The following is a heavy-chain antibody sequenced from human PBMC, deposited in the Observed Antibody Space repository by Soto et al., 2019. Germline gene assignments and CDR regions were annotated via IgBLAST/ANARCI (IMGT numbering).Heavy chain of an antibody. CDR1: GGSVDSSY. CDR2: IFSCGST. J-gene: IGHJ5*02. D-gene: IGHD2-15*01. Sequence: SETLSLTCSVSGGSVDSSYWTLIRQPAGKGLEWIGRIFSCGSTNYTPSLKCRLTLSVDTSKNMISPKVSSVTAADTATYYCARELDSYTPNWSDPWGRGTVVTVSS. CDR3: ARELDSYTPNWSDP. V-gene: IGHV4-4*07.